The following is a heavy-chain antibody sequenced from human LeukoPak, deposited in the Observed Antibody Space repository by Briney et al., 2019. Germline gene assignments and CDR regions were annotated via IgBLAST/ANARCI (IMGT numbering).Heavy chain of an antibody. D-gene: IGHD3-9*01. CDR2: ISYDGSNK. CDR3: AREYLRGMDV. J-gene: IGHJ6*02. CDR1: GFAFSSYA. V-gene: IGHV3-30-3*01. Sequence: GRSLRLSCAASGFAFSSYAMHWVRQAPGKGLEWVAVISYDGSNKYYADSVKGRFTISRDNSKNTLYLQMNSLRAEDTAVYYCAREYLRGMDVWGQGTTVTVSS.